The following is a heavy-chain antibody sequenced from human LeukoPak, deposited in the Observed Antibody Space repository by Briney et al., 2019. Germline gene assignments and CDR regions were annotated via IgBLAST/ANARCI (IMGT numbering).Heavy chain of an antibody. CDR1: GDSINSNSQY. D-gene: IGHD3-10*01. Sequence: SETLSLTCIVSGDSINSNSQYWGWIRQPPGKGLEWIGEINHSGSTNYNPSLKSRVTISVDTSKNQFSLKLSSVTAADTAVYYCARGKGRVGLVKYYYGSGSTRHFDYWGQGTLVTVSS. V-gene: IGHV4-39*07. CDR3: ARGKGRVGLVKYYYGSGSTRHFDY. CDR2: INHSGST. J-gene: IGHJ4*02.